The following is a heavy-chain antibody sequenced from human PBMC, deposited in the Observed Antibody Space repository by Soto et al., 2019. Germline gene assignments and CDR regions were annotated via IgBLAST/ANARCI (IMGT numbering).Heavy chain of an antibody. CDR1: GFTVSSNY. D-gene: IGHD2-8*01. V-gene: IGHV3-53*01. Sequence: PGGSLRLSCAASGFTVSSNYMSWVRQAPGKGLEWVSVIYSGGSTYYADSVKGRFTISRDNSKNTLYLQMNSLRAEDTAVYYCARYEDYYYGMDVWGQGTTVTVSS. CDR3: ARYEDYYYGMDV. CDR2: IYSGGST. J-gene: IGHJ6*02.